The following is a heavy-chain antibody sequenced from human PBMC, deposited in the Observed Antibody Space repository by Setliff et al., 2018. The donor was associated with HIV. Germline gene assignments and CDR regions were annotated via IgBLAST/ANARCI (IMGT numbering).Heavy chain of an antibody. V-gene: IGHV4-38-2*01. D-gene: IGHD4-17*01. CDR2: IYHSGST. Sequence: SETLSLTCAVSGYSISSGYYWGWIRQPPGKGLEWIGSIYHSGSTYYNPSPKSRVTISVDTSKNQFSLKLSSVTAADTAVYYCASHHDYGGAFDIWGQGTMVTVSS. CDR3: ASHHDYGGAFDI. J-gene: IGHJ3*02. CDR1: GYSISSGYY.